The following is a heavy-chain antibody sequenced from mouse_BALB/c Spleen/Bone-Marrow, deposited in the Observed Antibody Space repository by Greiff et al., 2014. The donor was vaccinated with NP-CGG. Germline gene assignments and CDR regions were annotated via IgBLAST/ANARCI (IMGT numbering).Heavy chain of an antibody. CDR3: ARSGSSSGYFDY. V-gene: IGHV5-17*02. J-gene: IGHJ2*01. CDR1: GFTFSSFG. CDR2: ISSGSSTV. D-gene: IGHD1-1*01. Sequence: EVKLEESGGGLVQPGGSRKLSCAASGFTFSSFGMHWVRQAPEKGLEWVAYISSGSSTVYYADKVMGRFTISRDNPKNTLFLQMTSLSSEDTAMYYCARSGSSSGYFDYWGQGTTLTVSS.